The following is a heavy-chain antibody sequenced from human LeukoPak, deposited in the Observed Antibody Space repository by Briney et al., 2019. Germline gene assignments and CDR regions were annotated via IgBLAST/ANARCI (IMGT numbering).Heavy chain of an antibody. CDR1: AGSISSYY. CDR2: IYYSGST. Sequence: SETLSLTCTGSAGSISSYYWSWIRQPPGKRLEWIGYIYYSGSTNYNPSLKSRVTISVDTSNNQFSLKLTSVTTAHTAGYFCARLTMYGVRYFQHWGQGTLVTVSS. D-gene: IGHD4-17*01. J-gene: IGHJ1*01. CDR3: ARLTMYGVRYFQH. V-gene: IGHV4-59*01.